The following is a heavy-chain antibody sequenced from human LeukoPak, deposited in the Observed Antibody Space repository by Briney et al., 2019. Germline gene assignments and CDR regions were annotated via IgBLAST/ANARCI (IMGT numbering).Heavy chain of an antibody. Sequence: GGSLRLSCAASGFTFSSYGMHWVRQAPGKGLGWVAVIWYDGSNKYYADSVKGRFTISRDNSKNTLYLQMNSLRAEDTAVYYCARRVRPIDYWGQGTLVTVSS. J-gene: IGHJ4*02. V-gene: IGHV3-33*01. CDR1: GFTFSSYG. D-gene: IGHD4-23*01. CDR3: ARRVRPIDY. CDR2: IWYDGSNK.